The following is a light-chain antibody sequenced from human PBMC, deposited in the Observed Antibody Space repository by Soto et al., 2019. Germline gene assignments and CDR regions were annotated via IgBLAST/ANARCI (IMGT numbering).Light chain of an antibody. V-gene: IGLV2-14*01. CDR1: NSDVGAYNF. CDR2: EVN. CDR3: SSFTTYNTRV. J-gene: IGLJ1*01. Sequence: QSVLTQPASVSGSPGQSIDISCTGTNSDVGAYNFVSWYQQYPGKAPKLIIHEVNNRPSGVSDRFSGSKSGNTASLTISGLQADDEADYYCSSFTTYNTRVFGTGTKVTVL.